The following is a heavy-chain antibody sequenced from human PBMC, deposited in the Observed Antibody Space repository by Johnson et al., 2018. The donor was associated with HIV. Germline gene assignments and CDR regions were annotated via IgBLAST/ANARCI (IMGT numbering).Heavy chain of an antibody. CDR2: INNSGGWT. CDR1: GFTFSSYA. J-gene: IGHJ3*02. V-gene: IGHV3-23*04. Sequence: VQLVESGGDLVQPGGSLRLSCAASGFTFSSYAMSWVRQAPGKGLEWVSVINNSGGWTYYADSVRGQFTISRDNSKNTLYLQMNSLRAEDTAIYYCAKKGNVGSWDLDAFDIWGQGTMVTVSS. D-gene: IGHD1-26*01. CDR3: AKKGNVGSWDLDAFDI.